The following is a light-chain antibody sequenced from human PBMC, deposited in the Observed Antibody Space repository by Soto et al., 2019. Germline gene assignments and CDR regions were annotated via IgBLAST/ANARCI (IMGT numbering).Light chain of an antibody. Sequence: EIVLTQSPGPLSLSPGERATLSCRASQSVNSNYLAWYQQKPGQGPRVLMFGASSRATGIPDRFSGSGSGEVFTLTISRLEPEVFAVYYCQQYDCSPRTFGQGTKVEIK. CDR2: GAS. CDR1: QSVNSNY. CDR3: QQYDCSPRT. V-gene: IGKV3-20*01. J-gene: IGKJ1*01.